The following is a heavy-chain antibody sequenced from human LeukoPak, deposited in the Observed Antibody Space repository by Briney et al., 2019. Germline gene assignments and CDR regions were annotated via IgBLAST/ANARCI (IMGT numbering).Heavy chain of an antibody. CDR3: AKFESILVSSGLNDY. D-gene: IGHD3-22*01. CDR1: GFTFSSYG. CDR2: IRGSGGST. V-gene: IGHV3-23*01. J-gene: IGHJ4*02. Sequence: PGGSLRLSCAASGFTFSSYGMHWVRQAPGKGLEWVSAIRGSGGSTYYADSVKGRFTISRDNSKNTLYLQMNSLRAEDPAVYYCAKFESILVSSGLNDYWGQGTLVTVSS.